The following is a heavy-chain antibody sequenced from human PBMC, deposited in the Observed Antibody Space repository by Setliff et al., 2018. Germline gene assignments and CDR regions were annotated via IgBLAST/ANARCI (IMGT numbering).Heavy chain of an antibody. Sequence: PSETLSLTCTVSGGSISSGSYYWSWIRQPAGKGLEWIGRIYTSGSNNYNPSLKSRVTIPVDTSKNQFSLKLSSVTAADTAVYYCARGAGWCCDSSGYYYDYWDQVTLVTVSS. CDR3: ARGAGWCCDSSGYYYDY. J-gene: IGHJ4*02. CDR2: IYTSGSN. V-gene: IGHV4-61*02. D-gene: IGHD3-22*01. CDR1: GGSISSGSYY.